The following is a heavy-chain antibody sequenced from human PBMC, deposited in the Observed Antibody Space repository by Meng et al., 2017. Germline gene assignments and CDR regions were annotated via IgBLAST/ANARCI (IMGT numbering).Heavy chain of an antibody. CDR1: GYTFTAYF. V-gene: IGHV1-2*02. CDR3: ARRVAVAGNTPRVRWFDP. CDR2: INPHSGGT. J-gene: IGHJ5*02. D-gene: IGHD6-19*01. Sequence: GPRVQSGAEVKKPGASVKVSCKASGYTFTAYFLHWVRQAPGQGLEWMGWINPHSGGTYFAQNFQGRVTLTSDTSISTAYMELSRPRSDDTAMYYCARRVAVAGNTPRVRWFDPWGQGTLVTVSS.